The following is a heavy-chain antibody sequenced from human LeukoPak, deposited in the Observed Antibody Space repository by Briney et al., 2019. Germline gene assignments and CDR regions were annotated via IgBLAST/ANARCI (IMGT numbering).Heavy chain of an antibody. CDR1: GYTFTSYD. J-gene: IGHJ4*02. D-gene: IGHD5-12*01. Sequence: ASVTVSCKASGYTFTSYDINWVRQPTGQGLEWMGWMNPNGGNTGYPPNLQGRVTMTRNTSKSTAYMELSSLRSEGTAVYYCARGGGGIYRKYYFDYWGQGTLVTVSS. CDR3: ARGGGGIYRKYYFDY. CDR2: MNPNGGNT. V-gene: IGHV1-8*01.